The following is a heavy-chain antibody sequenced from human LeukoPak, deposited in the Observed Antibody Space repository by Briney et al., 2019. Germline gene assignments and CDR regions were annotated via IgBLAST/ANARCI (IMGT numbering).Heavy chain of an antibody. CDR2: ISGSGDRT. CDR1: GFTFSSFA. CDR3: AKMDGFDY. J-gene: IGHJ4*02. D-gene: IGHD3/OR15-3a*01. V-gene: IGHV3-23*01. Sequence: GGSLRLSCAASGFTFSSFAMSWVRQAPGKGLEWVSTISGSGDRTYYADSVKGRFTISRDNSRNTLYLQMNSPRAEDTAVYYCAKMDGFDYWGQGTLVTVSS.